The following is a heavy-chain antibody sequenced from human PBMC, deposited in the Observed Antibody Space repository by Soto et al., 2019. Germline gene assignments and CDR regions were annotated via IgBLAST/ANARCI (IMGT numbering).Heavy chain of an antibody. D-gene: IGHD3-16*02. V-gene: IGHV3-53*04. CDR1: GFTVSSNY. CDR3: AREMITFGGVIQNAFDI. J-gene: IGHJ3*02. Sequence: EVQLVESGGGLVQPGGSLRLSCAASGFTVSSNYKSWVRQAPGKGLEWVSVIYSGGSTYYADSVKGRFTISRHNSKNTLYLQMNSLRAEDTAVYYCAREMITFGGVIQNAFDIWGQGTMVTVSS. CDR2: IYSGGST.